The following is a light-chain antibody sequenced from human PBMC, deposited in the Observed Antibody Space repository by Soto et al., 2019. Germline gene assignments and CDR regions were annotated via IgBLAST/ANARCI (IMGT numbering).Light chain of an antibody. CDR2: DAS. V-gene: IGKV3-15*01. J-gene: IGKJ4*01. CDR3: QQYNSWPLT. Sequence: ETVLTQSPATLSVSTGERVTLSCRASRSMSSSLAWYQQKPGQLPRLLIYDASNRATDIPARFSGSGSGTEFILNISSLQSEDFAVYFCQQYNSWPLTFGGGTRVEIK. CDR1: RSMSSS.